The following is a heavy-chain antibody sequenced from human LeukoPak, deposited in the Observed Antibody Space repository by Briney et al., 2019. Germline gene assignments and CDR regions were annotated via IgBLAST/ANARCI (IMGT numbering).Heavy chain of an antibody. CDR1: GYTLTELS. D-gene: IGHD6-6*01. J-gene: IGHJ5*02. V-gene: IGHV1-24*01. CDR2: FDPEDGET. Sequence: ASVKVSCKVSGYTLTELSMHWVRQAPGKGLEWMGGFDPEDGETIYAQKLQGRVTMTEDTSTDTAYMELSSLRSEDTAVYYCATSIAARPIWDWFDPWGQGTLVTVSS. CDR3: ATSIAARPIWDWFDP.